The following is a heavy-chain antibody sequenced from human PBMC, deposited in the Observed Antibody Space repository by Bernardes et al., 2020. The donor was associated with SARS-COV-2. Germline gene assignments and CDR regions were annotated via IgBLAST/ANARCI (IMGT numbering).Heavy chain of an antibody. CDR1: GFTFSSFS. V-gene: IGHV3-48*02. Sequence: GGSLRLSCAASGFTFSSFSMNWVRQAPGKGLEWVSYIRGTSGIIYYADSVKGRFTISRDNAKNSLYLQMNSLRDEDTAIYYCARGASSGYRIDYWGPGLLVTVSS. CDR3: ARGASSGYRIDY. D-gene: IGHD3-22*01. CDR2: IRGTSGII. J-gene: IGHJ4*02.